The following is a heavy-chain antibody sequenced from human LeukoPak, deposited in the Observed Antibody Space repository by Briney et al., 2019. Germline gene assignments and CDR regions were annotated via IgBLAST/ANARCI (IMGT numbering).Heavy chain of an antibody. CDR1: GFTFSNYG. CDR3: ATNWGASGY. D-gene: IGHD7-27*01. CDR2: ISYDGSNK. J-gene: IGHJ4*02. Sequence: GRSLRLSCAASGFTFSNYGMHWVRQAPGKGLEWVAVISYDGSNKYYADSVKGRFTISRDNSKNTLFLQMNSLRAEDTAVYYCATNWGASGYWGQGTLVTVSS. V-gene: IGHV3-30*03.